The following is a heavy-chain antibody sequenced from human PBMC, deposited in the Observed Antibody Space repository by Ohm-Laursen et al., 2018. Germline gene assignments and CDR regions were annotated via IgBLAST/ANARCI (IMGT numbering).Heavy chain of an antibody. CDR2: IYYSGST. D-gene: IGHD6-13*01. Sequence: SETLSLTWTVSGGSISSYYWSWIRQPPGKGLEWIGYIYYSGSTNYNPSLKSRVAMSVDTSKNQFSLRLSSVTAADTAVYYCARIRGVVAAGTFDYWGQGTLVTVSS. V-gene: IGHV4-59*08. CDR1: GGSISSYY. J-gene: IGHJ4*02. CDR3: ARIRGVVAAGTFDY.